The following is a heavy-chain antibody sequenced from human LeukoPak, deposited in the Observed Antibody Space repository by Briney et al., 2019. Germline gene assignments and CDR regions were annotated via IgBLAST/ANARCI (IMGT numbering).Heavy chain of an antibody. J-gene: IGHJ4*02. CDR2: ISGSGGST. CDR1: GFTFSSYA. CDR3: ARNFHRRLYDSSGYYPY. V-gene: IGHV3-23*01. D-gene: IGHD3-22*01. Sequence: GGSLRLSCAASGFTFSSYAMSWVRQAPGKGLEWVSAISGSGGSTYYADSVKGRFTISRDNSKNTLYLQMNSLRAEDTAVYYCARNFHRRLYDSSGYYPYWGQGTLVTVSS.